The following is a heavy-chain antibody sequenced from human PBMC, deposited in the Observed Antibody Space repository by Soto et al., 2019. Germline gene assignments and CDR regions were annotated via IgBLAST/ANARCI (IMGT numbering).Heavy chain of an antibody. CDR2: IVVGSGNT. J-gene: IGHJ6*02. CDR3: SAGRIVGHHEYYYYGMDV. D-gene: IGHD3-16*02. CDR1: GFTFTSSA. Sequence: ASVKVSCKASGFTFTSSAVQWVRQARVQLLELIGWIVVGSGNTNYAQKFQERFTITMYMSTSTAYMELIILRSEDAAVYYCSAGRIVGHHEYYYYGMDVWGQGTTVTVSS. V-gene: IGHV1-58*01.